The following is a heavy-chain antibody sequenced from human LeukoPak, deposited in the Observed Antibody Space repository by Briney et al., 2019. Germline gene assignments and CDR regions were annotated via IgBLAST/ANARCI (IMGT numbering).Heavy chain of an antibody. D-gene: IGHD6-13*01. CDR2: IIPIFGTA. Sequence: SVKVSFKASGGTFSSYAISWVRQAPGQGLEWMGRIIPIFGTANYAQKFQGRVTITTDESTSTAYMELRSLRSDDTAVYYCARDRWRGSSWYAKAFDIWGQGTMVTVSS. V-gene: IGHV1-69*05. J-gene: IGHJ3*02. CDR1: GGTFSSYA. CDR3: ARDRWRGSSWYAKAFDI.